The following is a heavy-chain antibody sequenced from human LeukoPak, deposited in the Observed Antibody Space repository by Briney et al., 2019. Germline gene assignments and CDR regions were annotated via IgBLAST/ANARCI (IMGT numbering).Heavy chain of an antibody. CDR3: ARGAYYYDSSGYFFDY. CDR2: IYYSGST. Sequence: SETLSLTCTVSGGSISSYYWSWIRQPPGKGLEWIGYIYYSGSTNYNPSLKSRVTISVDTSKNQFSLKLSSVTAADAAVYYCARGAYYYDSSGYFFDYWGREPWSPSPQ. CDR1: GGSISSYY. V-gene: IGHV4-59*01. D-gene: IGHD3-22*01. J-gene: IGHJ4*02.